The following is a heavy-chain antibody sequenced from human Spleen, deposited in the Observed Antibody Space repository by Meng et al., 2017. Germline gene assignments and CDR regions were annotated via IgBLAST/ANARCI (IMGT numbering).Heavy chain of an antibody. CDR1: GFTFTSYW. CDR3: AAQYSSSGKTS. Sequence: GESLKISCAASGFTFTSYWMHWVRQAPGKGLVWVSRIKTDGSSTDYADSVKGRFTISRDNAKNTLYLQMNSLRAEDTAVYYCAAQYSSSGKTSWGQGTLVTVSS. CDR2: IKTDGSST. V-gene: IGHV3-74*01. J-gene: IGHJ5*02. D-gene: IGHD6-13*01.